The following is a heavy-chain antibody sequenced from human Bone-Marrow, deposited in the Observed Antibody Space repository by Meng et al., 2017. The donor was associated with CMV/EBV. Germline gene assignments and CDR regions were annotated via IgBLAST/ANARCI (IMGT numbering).Heavy chain of an antibody. Sequence: GESLKISCKGSGYSFTSYWIGWERQMPGKGLEWMGIIYPGDSDTRYSPSFQGQVTISADKSISTAYLQWSSLKASDTAMYYCARPRYSSSWTDAFDIWGQGTMVTVSS. V-gene: IGHV5-51*01. CDR2: IYPGDSDT. D-gene: IGHD6-13*01. J-gene: IGHJ3*02. CDR1: GYSFTSYW. CDR3: ARPRYSSSWTDAFDI.